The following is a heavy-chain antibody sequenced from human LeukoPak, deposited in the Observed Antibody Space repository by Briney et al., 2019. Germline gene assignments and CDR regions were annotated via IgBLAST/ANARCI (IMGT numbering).Heavy chain of an antibody. CDR2: INHSGST. J-gene: IGHJ1*01. Sequence: SETLSLTCAVYGGSFSGYHWSWIRQPPGKGLEWIGEINHSGSTNYNPSLKSRVTISVDTSKNQFSLKLSSVTAADTAVYYCARAPSYCSSTSCYRYFQHWGQGTLVTVSS. CDR1: GGSFSGYH. D-gene: IGHD2-2*02. CDR3: ARAPSYCSSTSCYRYFQH. V-gene: IGHV4-34*01.